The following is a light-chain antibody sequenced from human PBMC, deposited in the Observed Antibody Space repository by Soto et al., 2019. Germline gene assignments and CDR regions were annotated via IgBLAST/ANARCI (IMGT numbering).Light chain of an antibody. J-gene: IGLJ2*01. CDR3: CSYAGSSTSVV. V-gene: IGLV2-23*01. CDR2: EGS. Sequence: QSALTQPASVSGXXXXSIXXXXXXXSXXVGSYNLVSWYQQHPGKAPKLMIYEGSKRPSGVSNRFSGSKSGNTASLTISGLQAEDEADYYCCSYAGSSTSVVFGGGTKLTVL. CDR1: SXXVGSYNL.